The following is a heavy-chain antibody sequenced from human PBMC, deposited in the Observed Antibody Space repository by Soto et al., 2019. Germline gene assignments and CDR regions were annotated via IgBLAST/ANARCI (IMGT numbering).Heavy chain of an antibody. Sequence: ASVRVSCKASGYTFTSYGISWVRQAPGQGLEWMGWISAYNGNTNYAQKLQGRVTMTTDTSTSTAYMELRSLRSDDTAVYYCARSEYCSGGSCYSGYYYYYGMDVWGQGTTVTVSS. CDR1: GYTFTSYG. J-gene: IGHJ6*02. CDR2: ISAYNGNT. CDR3: ARSEYCSGGSCYSGYYYYYGMDV. V-gene: IGHV1-18*04. D-gene: IGHD2-15*01.